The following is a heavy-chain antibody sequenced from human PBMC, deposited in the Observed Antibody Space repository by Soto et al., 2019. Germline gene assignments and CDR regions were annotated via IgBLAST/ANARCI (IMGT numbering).Heavy chain of an antibody. CDR3: ARLQLVQKVIDY. D-gene: IGHD1-1*01. Sequence: SETLSLTCTVSGDSISTYYWSWIRQPPGKGLQWIGYIFYSGGTAYNPSLKSRVTISLDMSKKQVSLKLSSVTTADTATYFCARLQLVQKVIDYWGQGTLVTVSS. J-gene: IGHJ4*02. CDR2: IFYSGGT. V-gene: IGHV4-59*01. CDR1: GDSISTYY.